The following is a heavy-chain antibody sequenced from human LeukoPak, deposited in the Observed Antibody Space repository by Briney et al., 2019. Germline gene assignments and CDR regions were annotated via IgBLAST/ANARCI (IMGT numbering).Heavy chain of an antibody. J-gene: IGHJ4*02. Sequence: SGPALVKPTQTLTLTCTFSGFSLSTSGMRVSWIRQPPGKALEWLARIDWDDDKFYSTSLKTRLTISKDTSKNQVVLTMTNMDPVDTATYYCARHTYYYDSSGYNLLDYRGQGTLVTVSS. V-gene: IGHV2-70*04. CDR1: GFSLSTSGMR. D-gene: IGHD3-22*01. CDR3: ARHTYYYDSSGYNLLDY. CDR2: IDWDDDK.